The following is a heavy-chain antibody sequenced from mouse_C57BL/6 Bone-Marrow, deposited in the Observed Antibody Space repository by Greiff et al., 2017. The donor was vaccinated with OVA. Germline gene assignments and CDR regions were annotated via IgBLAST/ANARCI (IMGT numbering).Heavy chain of an antibody. CDR1: GFSLTSYG. Sequence: VKLVESGPGLVQPSQSLSITCTVSGFSLTSYGVHWVRQSPGKGLEWLVVIWRGGSTDYNAAFMSRLSITKDNSKSQVFFKMNSLQADDTAIYYCAKSDGYYDAMDYWGQGTSVTVSS. D-gene: IGHD2-3*01. V-gene: IGHV2-5*01. CDR3: AKSDGYYDAMDY. J-gene: IGHJ4*01. CDR2: IWRGGST.